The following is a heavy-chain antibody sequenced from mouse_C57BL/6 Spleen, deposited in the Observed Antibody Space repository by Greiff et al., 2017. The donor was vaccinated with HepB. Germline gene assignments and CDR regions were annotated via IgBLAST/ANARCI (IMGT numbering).Heavy chain of an antibody. D-gene: IGHD2-12*01. CDR3: ARSYLWYFDV. V-gene: IGHV2-2*01. CDR1: GFSLTSYG. J-gene: IGHJ1*03. CDR2: IWSGGST. Sequence: QVQLKESGPGLVQPSQSLSITCTVSGFSLTSYGVHWVRQSPGKGLEWLGVIWSGGSTDYNADFISRLSISKDNSKSQVFFKMNSLQADDTAIYYCARSYLWYFDVWGTGTTVTVSS.